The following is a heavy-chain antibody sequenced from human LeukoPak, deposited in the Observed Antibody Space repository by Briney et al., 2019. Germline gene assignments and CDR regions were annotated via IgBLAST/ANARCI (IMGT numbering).Heavy chain of an antibody. V-gene: IGHV5-51*01. CDR2: IYPGDSDT. D-gene: IGHD5-24*01. Sequence: GESLQISCKGSGYSFTSYWTGWVRQLPGKGLEWMGIIYPGDSDTRYSPSFQGQVTISADKSISTAYLQWSSLKASDTAMYYCARHGRWLQSDAFDIWGQGTMVTVSS. CDR1: GYSFTSYW. J-gene: IGHJ3*02. CDR3: ARHGRWLQSDAFDI.